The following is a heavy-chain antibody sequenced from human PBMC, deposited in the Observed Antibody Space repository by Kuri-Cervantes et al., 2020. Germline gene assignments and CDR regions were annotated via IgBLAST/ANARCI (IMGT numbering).Heavy chain of an antibody. D-gene: IGHD2-2*01. CDR3: ARYCSSTSCSLRYGMDV. CDR1: GFTASSNY. V-gene: IGHV3-53*01. J-gene: IGHJ6*02. Sequence: GGSLRLSCAASGFTASSNYMSWVRQAPGKGLEWVSVIYSGGSTYYADSVKGRFTISRDNSKNTLYLQMNSLRAEDTAVYFCARYCSSTSCSLRYGMDVWGQGTTVTVSS. CDR2: IYSGGST.